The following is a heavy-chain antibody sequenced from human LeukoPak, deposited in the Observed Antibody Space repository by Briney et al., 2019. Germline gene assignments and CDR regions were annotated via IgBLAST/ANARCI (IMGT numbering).Heavy chain of an antibody. J-gene: IGHJ4*02. Sequence: PGGSLRLSCAASGFTFNSYVMSWVRQAPGKGLEWVSAISGSGASTYYADSVKGRFTISRDNSKNTLYLQVNSLRAEDTAVYYCAKDAGLVGFDYWGQGTLVTVSS. CDR2: ISGSGAST. CDR3: AKDAGLVGFDY. CDR1: GFTFNSYV. V-gene: IGHV3-23*01. D-gene: IGHD3-9*01.